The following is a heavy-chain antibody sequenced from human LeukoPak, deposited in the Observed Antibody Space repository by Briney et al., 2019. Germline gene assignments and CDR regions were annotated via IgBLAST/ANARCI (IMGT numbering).Heavy chain of an antibody. D-gene: IGHD6-6*01. Sequence: SETLSLTCAISGGSISSDNWWTWVRQPPGKGLEWIVSMYYSGSTYNNPSLKSRVTISVDTSKNQFSLKLSSVTAADTAVYYCARATRAARHFDYWGQGTLVTVSS. CDR3: ARATRAARHFDY. CDR2: MYYSGST. J-gene: IGHJ4*02. V-gene: IGHV4-4*02. CDR1: GGSISSDNW.